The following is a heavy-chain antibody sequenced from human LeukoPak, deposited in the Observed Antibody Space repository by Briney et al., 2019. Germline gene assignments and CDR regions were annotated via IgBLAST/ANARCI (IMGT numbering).Heavy chain of an antibody. D-gene: IGHD5-12*01. CDR3: ARGTTITGEYYMDV. J-gene: IGHJ6*03. Sequence: SETLSLTCTVSGGSINSYYWNWIRQPPGKGLEWIGYVYYTGNTNYNPSLKSRVTMSVDTSKNQFSLKMSSVTAADTAVYYCARGTTITGEYYMDVWGKGTTVTISS. V-gene: IGHV4-59*01. CDR1: GGSINSYY. CDR2: VYYTGNT.